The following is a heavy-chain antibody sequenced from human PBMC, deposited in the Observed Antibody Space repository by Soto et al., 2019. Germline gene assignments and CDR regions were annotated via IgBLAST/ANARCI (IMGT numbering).Heavy chain of an antibody. D-gene: IGHD3-10*01. CDR2: IGTAGDT. V-gene: IGHV3-13*04. Sequence: EVQLVESGGGLVQPGGSLRLSCAASGFTFSSYDMHWVRQATGKGLEGVSAIGTAGDTYYPGSVKGRFTISRENAKNSLYLQMNSLRAGDTAVYYCARGSTMVRGVILDAFDIWGQGTMVTVSS. CDR1: GFTFSSYD. CDR3: ARGSTMVRGVILDAFDI. J-gene: IGHJ3*02.